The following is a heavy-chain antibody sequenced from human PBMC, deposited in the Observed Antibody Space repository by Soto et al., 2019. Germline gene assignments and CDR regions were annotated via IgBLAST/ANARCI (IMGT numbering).Heavy chain of an antibody. CDR2: ISYDGSNK. V-gene: IGHV3-30-3*01. Sequence: QVQLVESGGGVVQPGRSLRLSCAASGFTFSSYAMHWVRQAPGKGLEWVAVISYDGSNKYYADSVKGRFTISRDNSKNTLYLQMDSLRAGDTAVYFCGRDREGYVHGYSFYCIVVWGQWTTVTVSS. CDR1: GFTFSSYA. J-gene: IGHJ6*02. D-gene: IGHD5-18*01. CDR3: GRDREGYVHGYSFYCIVV.